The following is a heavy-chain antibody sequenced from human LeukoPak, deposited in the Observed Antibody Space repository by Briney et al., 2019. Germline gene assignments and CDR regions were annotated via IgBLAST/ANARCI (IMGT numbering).Heavy chain of an antibody. CDR2: IYYSGSS. J-gene: IGHJ4*02. CDR1: GGSIISSYY. D-gene: IGHD2-8*01. Sequence: PSETLSPTCTVSGGSIISSYYWTWIRQPPGRGLEWIGYIYYSGSSNYNPSLKSRVTISLDTSKNQFSLKLSSVTAADTAVYYCARIRCGHTNGICYNYWGQGTLVTVSS. V-gene: IGHV4-59*12. CDR3: ARIRCGHTNGICYNY.